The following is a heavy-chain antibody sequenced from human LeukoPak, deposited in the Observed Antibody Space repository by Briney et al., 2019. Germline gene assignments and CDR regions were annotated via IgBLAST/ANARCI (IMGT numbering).Heavy chain of an antibody. J-gene: IGHJ4*02. CDR3: ARDWVHFPGDHYIDY. Sequence: GASVKVSCKASGYTFTSYGISWVRQAPGQGLMWLGWISAYNGNTNYAQKLQGRVTMTTDTSTSTAYMELRSLRSDDTAVYYCARDWVHFPGDHYIDYWGQGTLVTVSS. CDR2: ISAYNGNT. CDR1: GYTFTSYG. V-gene: IGHV1-18*01. D-gene: IGHD2-21*01.